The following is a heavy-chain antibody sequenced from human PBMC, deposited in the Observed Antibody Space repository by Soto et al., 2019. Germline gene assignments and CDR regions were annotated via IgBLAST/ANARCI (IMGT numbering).Heavy chain of an antibody. CDR3: VILALGKFDF. CDR1: GFTFSSYS. D-gene: IGHD1-26*01. J-gene: IGHJ4*02. Sequence: GGSLRLSCAASGFTFSSYSMNWVRQAPGKGLEWVSSISDTAHRIFHADSVKGRFTISRDNSRNRLYLQMNGLRAEDTALYYCVILALGKFDFWGQGTLVTVSS. V-gene: IGHV3-23*01. CDR2: ISDTAHRI.